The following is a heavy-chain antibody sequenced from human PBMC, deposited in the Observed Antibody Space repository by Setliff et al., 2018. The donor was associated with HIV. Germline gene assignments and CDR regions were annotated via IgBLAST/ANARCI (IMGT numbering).Heavy chain of an antibody. V-gene: IGHV3-7*03. D-gene: IGHD3-22*01. CDR2: IKQDASEK. Sequence: PGGSLRLSCVASGFSFGSYWMSWVRQAPGKGPEWVAHIKQDASEKYFLDSVKGRFTISRDNAKNSLYLQMDSLRAEDTAVYYCARDQYYYDTSGYYRGSAFDFWGQGTLVTVSS. J-gene: IGHJ4*02. CDR3: ARDQYYYDTSGYYRGSAFDF. CDR1: GFSFGSYW.